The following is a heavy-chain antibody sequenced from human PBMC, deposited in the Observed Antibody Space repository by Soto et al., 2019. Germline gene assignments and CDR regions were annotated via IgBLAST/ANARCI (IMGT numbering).Heavy chain of an antibody. V-gene: IGHV1-18*01. CDR3: ARVSSSKYLYKPTLRPQGDAGDY. CDR2: ISAYNGNT. Sequence: QVQLVQSGAEVKKPGASVKVSCKASGYTFTSYGISWVRQAPGQGLEWMGWISAYNGNTNYAQKLQGRVTMTTDTSTSSAYMELRSLRSDDTAVYYCARVSSSKYLYKPTLRPQGDAGDYWGQGTLVTVSS. CDR1: GYTFTSYG. D-gene: IGHD4-17*01. J-gene: IGHJ4*02.